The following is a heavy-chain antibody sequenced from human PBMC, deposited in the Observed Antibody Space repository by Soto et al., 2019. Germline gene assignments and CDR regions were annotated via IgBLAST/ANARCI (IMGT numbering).Heavy chain of an antibody. Sequence: GGSLRLSCAASGFTFSSYGMHWVRQAPGKGLEWVAVIWYDGSNKYYADSVKGRFTISRDNSKNTLYLQMNSLRAEDTAVYYCARGGKQLVRNYYYYYGMDVWGQGTTVTVSS. J-gene: IGHJ6*02. CDR2: IWYDGSNK. V-gene: IGHV3-33*01. CDR1: GFTFSSYG. CDR3: ARGGKQLVRNYYYYYGMDV. D-gene: IGHD6-6*01.